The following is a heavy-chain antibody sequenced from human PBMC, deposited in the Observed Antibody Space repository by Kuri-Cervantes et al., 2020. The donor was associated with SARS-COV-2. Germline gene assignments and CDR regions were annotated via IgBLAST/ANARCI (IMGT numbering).Heavy chain of an antibody. Sequence: GGPLRLSCSASEFTFISYAMHWVRKVPGKGPEWVAVISYDGTNKYYADSGKGRFTISRDNSKNTRYLQMNSLRAEATAVYYCARVRVFCCGDCFSANDSFDIWGQGTMVTVSS. CDR2: ISYDGTNK. CDR3: ARVRVFCCGDCFSANDSFDI. V-gene: IGHV3-30-3*01. J-gene: IGHJ3*02. CDR1: EFTFISYA. D-gene: IGHD2-21*02.